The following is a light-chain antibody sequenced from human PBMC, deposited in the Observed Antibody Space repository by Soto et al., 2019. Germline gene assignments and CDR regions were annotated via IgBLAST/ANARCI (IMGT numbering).Light chain of an antibody. CDR2: GAS. J-gene: IGKJ5*01. CDR3: QHYGSSLPIT. CDR1: QSISSW. V-gene: IGKV1-5*01. Sequence: IHMTHSPATLSASVLYRVTITFRSSQSISSWLAWYQQKPGKAPKLLIYGASSRATGIPGRFSGSGSGTDFTLTIRRLEPEDFAVYSCQHYGSSLPITFGQGTRLEIK.